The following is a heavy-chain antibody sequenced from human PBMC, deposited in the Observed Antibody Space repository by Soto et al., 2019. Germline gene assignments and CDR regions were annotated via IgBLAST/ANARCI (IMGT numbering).Heavy chain of an antibody. CDR3: ARQGYNILTGYSYFDY. CDR2: IYYTGST. J-gene: IGHJ4*02. Sequence: SETLSLTCTVSGGSIIPYYWTWIRQPPGKGLEWIGYIYYTGSTKYNPSLKSRVTISVDTSKGQFSLTLSSVTAADTAVYYCARQGYNILTGYSYFDYWGQGTLVTVS. D-gene: IGHD3-9*01. V-gene: IGHV4-59*01. CDR1: GGSIIPYY.